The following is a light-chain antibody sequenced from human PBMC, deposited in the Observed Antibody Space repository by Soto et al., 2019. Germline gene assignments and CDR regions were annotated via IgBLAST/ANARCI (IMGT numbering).Light chain of an antibody. CDR1: SRDVGGYNY. CDR3: SSYAGSSL. V-gene: IGLV2-8*01. Sequence: QSALTQPPSASGSPGQSVTISCTGTSRDVGGYNYVSWYQQHPGKAPKLMIYEVSKRPSGVPDRFSGSKSGNTASLTVSGLQAEDEADYYCSSYAGSSLFGGGTKVTVL. CDR2: EVS. J-gene: IGLJ2*01.